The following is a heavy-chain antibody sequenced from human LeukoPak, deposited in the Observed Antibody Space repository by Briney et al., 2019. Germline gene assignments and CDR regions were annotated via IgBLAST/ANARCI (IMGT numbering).Heavy chain of an antibody. J-gene: IGHJ4*02. Sequence: PGGSLRLSCAASGFTFSSYGMHWVRQAPGKGLEWVAVISYDGSNKYYADSVKGRFTISRDNSKNTLYLQMNSLRAEDTAVYYCAKSRKKVGATTLDYWGQGTLVTVSS. CDR1: GFTFSSYG. V-gene: IGHV3-30*18. CDR2: ISYDGSNK. D-gene: IGHD1-26*01. CDR3: AKSRKKVGATTLDY.